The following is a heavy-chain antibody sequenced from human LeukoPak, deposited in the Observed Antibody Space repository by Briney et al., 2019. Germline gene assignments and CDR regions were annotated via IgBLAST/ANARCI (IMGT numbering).Heavy chain of an antibody. Sequence: GGSLRLSCAASGFTFSSYGMHWVRRAPGKGLEWVAVIWYDGSNKYYADSVKGRFTISRDNSKNTLYLQMNSLRAEDSAVYYCARDTSFEYFDYWGQGTLVTVSS. J-gene: IGHJ4*02. CDR1: GFTFSSYG. CDR3: ARDTSFEYFDY. CDR2: IWYDGSNK. V-gene: IGHV3-33*01.